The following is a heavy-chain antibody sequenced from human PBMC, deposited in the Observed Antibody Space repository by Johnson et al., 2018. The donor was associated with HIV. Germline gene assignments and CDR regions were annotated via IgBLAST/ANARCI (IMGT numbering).Heavy chain of an antibody. J-gene: IGHJ3*02. V-gene: IGHV3-13*01. CDR2: IGTAGDA. CDR3: ARALARLDAFDI. CDR1: GLTFRSYD. Sequence: VQLVESGGGLVQPGGSLRLSCAASGLTFRSYDMHWVRQATGKGLEWVTAIGTAGDAYYPGPAQGRFTISRENAKNSLYLQMTSVRPGDTAVYSCARALARLDAFDIWGQGTMVTVYS.